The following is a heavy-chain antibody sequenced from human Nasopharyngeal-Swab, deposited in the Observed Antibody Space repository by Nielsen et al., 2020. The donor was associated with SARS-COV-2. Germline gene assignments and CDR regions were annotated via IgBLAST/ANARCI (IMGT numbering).Heavy chain of an antibody. J-gene: IGHJ5*02. D-gene: IGHD2-15*01. CDR2: ISGSGGST. CDR1: GFTFSSYA. CDR3: AKGLLSNWFDP. Sequence: GESLKISCAASGFTFSSYAMSWVRQAPGKGLEWVSAISGSGGSTYYADSVKGRVTISRDNSKNTLYLQMNSLRAEDTAVYYCAKGLLSNWFDPWGQGTLVTVSS. V-gene: IGHV3-23*01.